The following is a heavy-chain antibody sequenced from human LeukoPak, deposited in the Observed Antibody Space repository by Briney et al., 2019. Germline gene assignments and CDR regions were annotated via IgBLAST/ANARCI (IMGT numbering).Heavy chain of an antibody. J-gene: IGHJ4*02. D-gene: IGHD5-18*01. CDR1: GFTFSTYG. CDR2: ISYDGSNE. V-gene: IGHV3-30*03. Sequence: GGSLRLSCAASGFTFSTYGMHWVRQAPGKGLEWVAVISYDGSNEFYADSVRGRFTISRDNSKNTLFLQMNSLRAEDTAVYFCARDVVGWGYNDGFVEELDYWAQGTLVTVSS. CDR3: ARDVVGWGYNDGFVEELDY.